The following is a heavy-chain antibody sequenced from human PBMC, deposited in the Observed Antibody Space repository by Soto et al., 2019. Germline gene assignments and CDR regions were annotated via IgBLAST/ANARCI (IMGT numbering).Heavy chain of an antibody. CDR1: RFTFSSYS. J-gene: IGHJ6*02. V-gene: IGHV3-21*01. Sequence: PGGSLRLSCAASRFTFSSYSMNWVRQAPGKGLEWVSSISSSSSYIYYADSVKGRFTISRDNAKNSLYLQMNSLRAEDTAVYYCARDSTDTAMDPFYYYGMDVWGQGTTVTVSS. CDR2: ISSSSSYI. CDR3: ARDSTDTAMDPFYYYGMDV. D-gene: IGHD5-18*01.